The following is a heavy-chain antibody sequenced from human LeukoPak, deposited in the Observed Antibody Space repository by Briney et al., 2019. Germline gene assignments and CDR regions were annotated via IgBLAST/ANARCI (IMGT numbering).Heavy chain of an antibody. CDR2: IYPGDSDT. Sequence: GESLKISCKGSGYSFTSYWIGWVRQMPGKGLEWMGIIYPGDSDTRYSPSFQGQVTISADKSISTAYLQWSSLKASDTAMYYCARPADIAEAGTYFDYWGQGTLVTVSS. D-gene: IGHD6-19*01. CDR1: GYSFTSYW. J-gene: IGHJ4*02. CDR3: ARPADIAEAGTYFDY. V-gene: IGHV5-51*01.